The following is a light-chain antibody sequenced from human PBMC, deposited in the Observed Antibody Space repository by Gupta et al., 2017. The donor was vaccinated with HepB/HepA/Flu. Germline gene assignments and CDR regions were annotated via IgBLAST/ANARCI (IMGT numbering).Light chain of an antibody. CDR3: QQDGSSPET. V-gene: IGKV3-20*01. CDR1: QSVSSSY. J-gene: IGKJ1*01. Sequence: ELVFTQSPGTLSLSPGKRATLSCTARQSVSSSYLAWYQQKPGQAPRLLLYGASSRATGIPDRFSGSGAGTDFTLTIRRLEPEDFAVYYCQQDGSSPETFGQGTKVEIK. CDR2: GAS.